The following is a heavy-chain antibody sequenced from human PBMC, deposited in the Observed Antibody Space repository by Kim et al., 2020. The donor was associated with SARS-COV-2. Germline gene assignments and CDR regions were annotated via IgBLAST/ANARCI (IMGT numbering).Heavy chain of an antibody. CDR1: GFTFSSYG. J-gene: IGHJ6*04. V-gene: IGHV3-30*18. D-gene: IGHD5-12*01. CDR2: MSYDGKNK. Sequence: GGSLRLSCAASGFTFSSYGLYWVRQAPGKGLEWVAVMSYDGKNKYYVESVKGRFTISRDNSNNTLYLQMNSLRAEDTAVYYCAKDLVSRETDCYGMDVWGEGPGVSVFS. CDR3: AKDLVSRETDCYGMDV.